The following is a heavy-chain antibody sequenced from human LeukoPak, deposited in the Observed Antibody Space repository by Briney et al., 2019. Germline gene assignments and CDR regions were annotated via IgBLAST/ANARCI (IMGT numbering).Heavy chain of an antibody. V-gene: IGHV3-7*01. Sequence: GGSLRLSCAASGFTFSNYWMNWVRQAPGKGLEWVANIKQDETEKYYVDSVKGRFTISRDNAKNSLYLQMNSLRAEDTAVYYCARGRGGYFYTLIDHWGQGILVTVSS. CDR1: GFTFSNYW. D-gene: IGHD3-22*01. CDR2: IKQDETEK. CDR3: ARGRGGYFYTLIDH. J-gene: IGHJ4*02.